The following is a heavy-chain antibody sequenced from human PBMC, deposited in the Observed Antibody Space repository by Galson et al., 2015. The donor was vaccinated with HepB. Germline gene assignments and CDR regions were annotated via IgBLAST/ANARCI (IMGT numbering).Heavy chain of an antibody. CDR1: GITGSYNY. CDR3: VRDQADISGYGVY. J-gene: IGHJ4*02. CDR2: IHGSGST. V-gene: IGHV3-66*01. D-gene: IGHD3-22*01. Sequence: SLRLSCAASGITGSYNYMSWVRQAPVRGLEWVSLIHGSGSTLYADSVKGRFTISRDHSRNTLYLQMNSLRGEDTAVYYCVRDQADISGYGVYWGQGILVTVSS.